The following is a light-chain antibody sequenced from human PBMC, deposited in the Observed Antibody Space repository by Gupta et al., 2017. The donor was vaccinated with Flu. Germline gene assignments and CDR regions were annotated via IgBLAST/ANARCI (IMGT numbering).Light chain of an antibody. CDR3: QQYNSYSLFT. CDR1: QSINNW. Sequence: DIQMTQSPSTLSASVGDRVTITCRASQSINNWLAWYQQKPGKAPKLLIHKASSLESGVPSRFSGSGSGTEFTLTINFLQPDDFATYYCQQYNSYSLFTFGPGTKVDIK. V-gene: IGKV1-5*03. J-gene: IGKJ3*01. CDR2: KAS.